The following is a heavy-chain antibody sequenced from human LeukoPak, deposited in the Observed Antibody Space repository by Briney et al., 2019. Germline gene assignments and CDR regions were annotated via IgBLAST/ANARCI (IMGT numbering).Heavy chain of an antibody. CDR2: ISSSGSTI. CDR1: GFTFCDYW. V-gene: IGHV3-11*01. D-gene: IGHD6-13*01. Sequence: GGSLRLSCAASGFTFCDYWMTWVRQAPGKGLEWVSYISSSGSTIYYADSVKGRFTISRDNAKKLLYLQMNSLRAEDTAVYYCARDGNPGSSSWDPGNYFDYWGQGTLVTVSS. CDR3: ARDGNPGSSSWDPGNYFDY. J-gene: IGHJ4*02.